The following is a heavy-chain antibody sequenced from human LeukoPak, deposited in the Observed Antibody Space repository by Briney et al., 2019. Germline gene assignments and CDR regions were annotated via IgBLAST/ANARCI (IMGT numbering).Heavy chain of an antibody. CDR1: SGSISSYY. V-gene: IGHV4-4*07. J-gene: IGHJ4*02. CDR2: IYSSGST. Sequence: PSETLSLTCTVSSGSISSYYWSWIRQPAGKGLEWIGRIYSSGSTNYNPSLKSRVTMSVDTSKNQFSLKLSSVTAADTAVYYCAREGGDSSGWYGGYYFDYWGQGTLVTVSS. D-gene: IGHD6-19*01. CDR3: AREGGDSSGWYGGYYFDY.